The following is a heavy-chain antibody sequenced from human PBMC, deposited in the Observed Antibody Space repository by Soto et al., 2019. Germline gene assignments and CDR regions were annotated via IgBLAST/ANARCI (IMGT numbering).Heavy chain of an antibody. Sequence: ASVKVSCKASGYTFTSYCMHWVRQAPGQGLEWMGIINPSGGSTSYAQKFQGRVTMTRDTSTSTVYMELSSLRSEDTAVYYCARDRKVPRAVIMRSALGYWGQGTLVTVSS. CDR3: ARDRKVPRAVIMRSALGY. CDR2: INPSGGST. J-gene: IGHJ4*02. V-gene: IGHV1-46*01. D-gene: IGHD3-10*01. CDR1: GYTFTSYC.